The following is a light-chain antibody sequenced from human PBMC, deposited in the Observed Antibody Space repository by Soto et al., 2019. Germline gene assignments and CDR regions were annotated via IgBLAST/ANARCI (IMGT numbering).Light chain of an antibody. CDR1: ETISSW. Sequence: DIQMTQSPSTLSASVGDRVTITCRASETISSWLAWYQQKEGKAPKLLMYDASPLESGVPPRFSGSRSGTEFTLTISSLPPDDCGTYYCQQYNSFLSVTFGQGTSVEIK. V-gene: IGKV1-5*01. J-gene: IGKJ1*01. CDR3: QQYNSFLSVT. CDR2: DAS.